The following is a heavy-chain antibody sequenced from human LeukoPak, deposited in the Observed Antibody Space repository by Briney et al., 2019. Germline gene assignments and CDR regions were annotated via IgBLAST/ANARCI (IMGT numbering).Heavy chain of an antibody. CDR1: GYTFTGYY. CDR3: ARDLWLRSHHDYFDY. J-gene: IGHJ4*02. Sequence: ASVKVSCKASGYTFTGYYMHWVRQAPGQGLEWMGWINPNSGGTNYAQKFQGRVTMTRDTSISTAYMELSRLRSDDTAVYYCARDLWLRSHHDYFDYWGQGTLVTVSS. V-gene: IGHV1-2*02. D-gene: IGHD5-12*01. CDR2: INPNSGGT.